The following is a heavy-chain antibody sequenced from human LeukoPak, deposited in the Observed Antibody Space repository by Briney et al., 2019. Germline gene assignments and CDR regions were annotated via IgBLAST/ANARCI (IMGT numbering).Heavy chain of an antibody. Sequence: SETLSLTCTVSGGSMSSYYWSWIRQPPGKGLEWIGYIYYSGSTNYNPSLKSRVTISVDTSKNQFSLKLSSVTAADTAVYYCARQGGYSGYDPFDYWGQGTLVTVSS. J-gene: IGHJ4*02. V-gene: IGHV4-59*08. CDR3: ARQGGYSGYDPFDY. CDR2: IYYSGST. CDR1: GGSMSSYY. D-gene: IGHD5-12*01.